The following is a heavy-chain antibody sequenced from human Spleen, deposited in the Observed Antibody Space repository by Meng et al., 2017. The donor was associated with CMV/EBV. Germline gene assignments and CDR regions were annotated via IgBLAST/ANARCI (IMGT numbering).Heavy chain of an antibody. CDR3: ARDRLSSSNSWSLDS. CDR2: ISSTSSFI. D-gene: IGHD2-2*01. J-gene: IGHJ4*02. V-gene: IGHV3-21*01. CDR1: GFDFSSYS. Sequence: GESLKISCAASGFDFSSYSMNWVRQTPGKGLEWVSCISSTSSFIYYTGSVKGRFTISRDNRKNSLYLQMNYLRAEDTAVYYCARDRLSSSNSWSLDSWGQGTLVTVSS.